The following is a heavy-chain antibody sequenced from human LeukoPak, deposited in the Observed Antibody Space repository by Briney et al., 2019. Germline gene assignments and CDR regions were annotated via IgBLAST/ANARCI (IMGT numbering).Heavy chain of an antibody. D-gene: IGHD2-15*01. CDR1: GYTFTGYY. CDR2: INPNSGGT. Sequence: ASVKVSCKASGYTFTGYYIHWVRQAPGQGLEWMGWINPNSGGTNYAQKFQGRVTITRDTSISTAYMELSRLRSDDTAVYYCARPYCSGGSRYVDYWGQGTLVTVSP. V-gene: IGHV1-2*02. J-gene: IGHJ4*02. CDR3: ARPYCSGGSRYVDY.